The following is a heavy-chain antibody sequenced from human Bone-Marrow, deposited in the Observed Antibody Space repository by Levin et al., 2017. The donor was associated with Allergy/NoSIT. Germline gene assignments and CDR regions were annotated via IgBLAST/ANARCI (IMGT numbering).Heavy chain of an antibody. CDR2: IYYSGST. V-gene: IGHV4-30-4*01. CDR3: AREISSSRVVDY. CDR1: GGSISSGDYY. D-gene: IGHD6-6*01. J-gene: IGHJ4*02. Sequence: ASETLSLTCTVSGGSISSGDYYWSWIRQPPGKGLEWIGYIYYSGSTYYNPSLKSRVTISVDTSKNQFSLKLSSVTAADTAVYYCAREISSSRVVDYWGQGTLVTVSS.